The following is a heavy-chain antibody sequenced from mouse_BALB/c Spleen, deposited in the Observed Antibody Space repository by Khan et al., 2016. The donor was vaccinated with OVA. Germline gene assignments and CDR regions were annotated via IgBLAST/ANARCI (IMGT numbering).Heavy chain of an antibody. CDR3: ARHEEYVNYGGFAY. J-gene: IGHJ3*01. D-gene: IGHD2-10*02. CDR2: ISTGGSYT. Sequence: EVELVESGGGLVKPGGSLKLSCAASGFTFSSYAMSWVRQTPEKRLEWVATISTGGSYTYYPDNVKGRFTISRDNAKNTLYLQMSSLRSEDTAMYYCARHEEYVNYGGFAYGGQGTLVTVSA. V-gene: IGHV5-9-3*01. CDR1: GFTFSSYA.